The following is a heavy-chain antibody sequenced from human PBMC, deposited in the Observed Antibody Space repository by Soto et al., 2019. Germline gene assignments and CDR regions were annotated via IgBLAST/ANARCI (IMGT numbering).Heavy chain of an antibody. CDR2: IYPGDSDT. D-gene: IGHD4-17*01. CDR1: GYSFTSYW. V-gene: IGHV5-51*01. Sequence: EVQLVQSGAEVKKPGESLKISCKGSGYSFTSYWIGWVRQMPGKGLEWMGIIYPGDSDTRYSPSFQGQVTISADKSISTAYLQWSSLKTSDTAMYYCARAVTTVTTSPGTLLFFDYWGQGTLVTVSS. J-gene: IGHJ4*02. CDR3: ARAVTTVTTSPGTLLFFDY.